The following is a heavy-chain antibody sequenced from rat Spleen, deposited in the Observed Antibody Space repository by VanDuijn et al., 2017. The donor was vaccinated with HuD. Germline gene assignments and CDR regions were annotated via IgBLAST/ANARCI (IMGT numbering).Heavy chain of an antibody. Sequence: EVQLVESDGGLVQPGRSLKLSCAASGFTFSDYYMAWIRQVPGKGLEWVASITNAAGSTYYPDSVKGRFTISRDNAKSTLYLQMNSLRSEDTATYYCTGPFDYWGQGVMVTVSS. V-gene: IGHV5-20*01. CDR2: ITNAAGST. CDR1: GFTFSDYY. J-gene: IGHJ2*01. CDR3: TGPFDY.